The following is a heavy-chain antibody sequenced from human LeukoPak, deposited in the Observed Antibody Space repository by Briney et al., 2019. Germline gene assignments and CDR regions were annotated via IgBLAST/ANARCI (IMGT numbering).Heavy chain of an antibody. V-gene: IGHV3-66*02. D-gene: IGHD3-10*01. CDR1: GFTVSSNY. J-gene: IGHJ3*02. CDR3: ARGSGIKAFDI. Sequence: GGSLRLSCAASGFTVSSNYMSWVRQAPGKGLEWVSVTYSGGSTYYADSVKGRFTISRDNSKNTLYLQMNSLRAEDTAVYYCARGSGIKAFDIWGQGTMVTVSS. CDR2: TYSGGST.